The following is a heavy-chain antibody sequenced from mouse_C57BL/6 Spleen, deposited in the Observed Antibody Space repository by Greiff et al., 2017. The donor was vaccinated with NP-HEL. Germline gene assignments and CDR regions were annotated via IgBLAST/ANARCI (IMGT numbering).Heavy chain of an antibody. CDR3: VRDDYDEDYYAMDY. CDR1: GFSFNTYA. Sequence: EVKLMESGGGLVQPKGSLKLSCAASGFSFNTYAMNWVRQAPGKGLEWVARIRSKSNNYATYYADSVKDRFTISRDDSESMLYLQMNNLKTEDTAMYYCVRDDYDEDYYAMDYWGQGTSVTVSS. CDR2: IRSKSNNYAT. J-gene: IGHJ4*01. V-gene: IGHV10-1*01. D-gene: IGHD2-4*01.